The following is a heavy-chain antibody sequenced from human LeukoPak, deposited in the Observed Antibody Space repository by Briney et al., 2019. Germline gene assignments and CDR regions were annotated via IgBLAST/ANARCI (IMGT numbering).Heavy chain of an antibody. CDR1: GFTFSSCG. CDR2: IGPTGTDR. CDR3: ATETIGRHYDY. J-gene: IGHJ4*02. Sequence: GGSLRLSSAAPGFTFSSCGFNWVRQAPGKGLEWVSSIGPTGTDRYYADSARGRFTISRDNAKNSMYLQMDSLRDEDTAVYYCATETIGRHYDYWGQGTLVTVSS. D-gene: IGHD1-14*01. V-gene: IGHV3-21*01.